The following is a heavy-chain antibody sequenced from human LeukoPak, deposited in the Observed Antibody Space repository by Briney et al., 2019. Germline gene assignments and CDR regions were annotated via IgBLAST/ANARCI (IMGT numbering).Heavy chain of an antibody. CDR2: IDPGDSDT. D-gene: IGHD3-22*01. V-gene: IGHV5-51*01. CDR3: ASAPHLTYYYDSSGRHAFAI. Sequence: HGESLKISCKGSGYSFTSYWIGWVRQMPGKGLEWTGIIDPGDSDTRYSPSFQGQVTISADKSISTAYLQWSSLKASDTAMYYCASAPHLTYYYDSSGRHAFAIWGQGTMVTVSS. CDR1: GYSFTSYW. J-gene: IGHJ3*02.